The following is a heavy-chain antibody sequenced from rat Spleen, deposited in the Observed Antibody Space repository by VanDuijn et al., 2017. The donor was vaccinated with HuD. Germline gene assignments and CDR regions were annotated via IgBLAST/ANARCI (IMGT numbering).Heavy chain of an antibody. CDR1: GFTFSDYV. CDR2: ISYDGSTT. CDR3: VRHGYTRYYFDY. J-gene: IGHJ2*01. Sequence: EVQLVESGGGLVQPGRSLKLSCAASGFTFSDYVMAWVRQAPTKGLEWVATISYDGSTTYYRDSVKGRFTISRDNAESTLYLQMDSLRSEATATYYCVRHGYTRYYFDYWGQGVMVTVSS. D-gene: IGHD1-9*01. V-gene: IGHV5-29*01.